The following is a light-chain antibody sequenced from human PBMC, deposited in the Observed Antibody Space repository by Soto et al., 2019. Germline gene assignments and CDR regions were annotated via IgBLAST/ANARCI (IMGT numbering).Light chain of an antibody. V-gene: IGKV1-5*01. CDR2: HAS. J-gene: IGKJ5*01. Sequence: DIHMTQSPSTLPASVVDIVTITFRASQSISNWLAWYQQKPGTAPKVLIYHASNLQSGVPSRFSGSGSGTEFTLTISGLLPEDFATYHCQQLNTLPFTFGQGTRLEIK. CDR3: QQLNTLPFT. CDR1: QSISNW.